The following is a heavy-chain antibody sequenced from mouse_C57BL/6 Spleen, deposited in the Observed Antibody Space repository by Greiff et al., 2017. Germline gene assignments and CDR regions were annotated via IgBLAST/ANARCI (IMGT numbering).Heavy chain of an antibody. CDR2: IYPGDGDT. Sequence: QVQLQQSGAELVKPGASVKISCKASGYAFSSYWMNWVKQRPGKGLEWIGQIYPGDGDTNYNGKFKGKATLTADKSSSTAYMQLSSLTSEDSAVYFCAGGAYEYDFDYWGQGTTLTVSS. J-gene: IGHJ2*01. V-gene: IGHV1-80*01. CDR1: GYAFSSYW. D-gene: IGHD2-4*01. CDR3: AGGAYEYDFDY.